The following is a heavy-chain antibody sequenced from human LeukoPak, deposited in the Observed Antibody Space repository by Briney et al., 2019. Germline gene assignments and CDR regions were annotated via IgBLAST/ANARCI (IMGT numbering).Heavy chain of an antibody. CDR3: AKLLYDSSGRLSYYFDY. V-gene: IGHV1-69*02. D-gene: IGHD3-22*01. Sequence: SVKVSCKASGGTFSSYTISWVRQAPGQGLEWMGRIIPILGIANYAQKFQGRVTITADKSTSTAYMELSSLRSEDTAVYYCAKLLYDSSGRLSYYFDYWGQGTLVTVSS. CDR1: GGTFSSYT. J-gene: IGHJ4*02. CDR2: IIPILGIA.